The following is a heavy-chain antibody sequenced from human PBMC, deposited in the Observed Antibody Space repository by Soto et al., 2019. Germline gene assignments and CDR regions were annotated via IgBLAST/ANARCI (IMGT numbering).Heavy chain of an antibody. CDR2: IYWDDDK. Sequence: QITLKESGPTLVKPTQTLTLTCTFSGFSLSTFGVGVGWIRQPPGKTLEWLALIYWDDDKRYRPSLKSRLNITKDASKNQVVLTMTNMDPVDTPTYYCVHSHRGGSGYYYWFDYWCQGTLVTVSS. CDR1: GFSLSTFGVG. D-gene: IGHD3-22*01. V-gene: IGHV2-5*02. J-gene: IGHJ4*02. CDR3: VHSHRGGSGYYYWFDY.